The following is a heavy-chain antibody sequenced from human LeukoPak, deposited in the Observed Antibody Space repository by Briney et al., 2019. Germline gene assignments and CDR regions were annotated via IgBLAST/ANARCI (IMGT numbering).Heavy chain of an antibody. Sequence: GGSLRLSCAASGFTFSFYAMSWVRQAPGKGLEWVAGITSSGNTTYYADSVKGRFTISRDNSKNTLYLQMNSLRAEDTAVYYCAKGRQQWLVEVDYWGQGTLVTVSS. CDR1: GFTFSFYA. D-gene: IGHD6-19*01. V-gene: IGHV3-23*01. CDR2: ITSSGNTT. J-gene: IGHJ4*02. CDR3: AKGRQQWLVEVDY.